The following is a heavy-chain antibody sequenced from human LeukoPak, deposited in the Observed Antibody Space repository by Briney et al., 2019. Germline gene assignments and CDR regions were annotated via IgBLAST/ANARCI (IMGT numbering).Heavy chain of an antibody. CDR1: GYTFTGYY. CDR3: ARVRTRGGSYSLPGY. CDR2: INPNSGGT. Sequence: ASVKVSCKASGYTFTGYYMHWVRQAPGQGLEWMGWINPNSGGTNYAQKFQGRVTMTRDTSISTAYMELSRLRSDDTAVYYCARVRTRGGSYSLPGYWGQGTLVTVSS. J-gene: IGHJ4*02. V-gene: IGHV1-2*02. D-gene: IGHD1-26*01.